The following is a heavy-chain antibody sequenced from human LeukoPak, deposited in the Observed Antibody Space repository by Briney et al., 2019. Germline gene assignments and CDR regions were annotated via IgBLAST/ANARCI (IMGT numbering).Heavy chain of an antibody. V-gene: IGHV3-23*01. J-gene: IGHJ5*02. CDR2: YTGSGGST. CDR1: GFTFSSYA. Sequence: GGPQRLSCAASGFTFSSYAMSGLPKAPEKGEEWVSAYTGSGGSTYYADSVKGGFTISRDNSKNTLYLQMNSLRAEDTAGYYCAKALYCSSASCGWFDPWGEGALVTVAS. D-gene: IGHD2-2*01. CDR3: AKALYCSSASCGWFDP.